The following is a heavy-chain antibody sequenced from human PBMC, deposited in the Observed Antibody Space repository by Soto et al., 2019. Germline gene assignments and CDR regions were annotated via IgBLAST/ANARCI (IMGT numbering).Heavy chain of an antibody. J-gene: IGHJ4*02. CDR2: ISGSGGTT. D-gene: IGHD6-19*01. Sequence: GGSLRLSCAASGFTFSTYAMSWVRQAPGKGLEWVSVISGSGGTTYYADSVKGRFTISRDNSKNTLYLQMDSLRAEDTAVYYCAKNKGSGWAYYFDYWGQGTLVTVS. V-gene: IGHV3-23*01. CDR1: GFTFSTYA. CDR3: AKNKGSGWAYYFDY.